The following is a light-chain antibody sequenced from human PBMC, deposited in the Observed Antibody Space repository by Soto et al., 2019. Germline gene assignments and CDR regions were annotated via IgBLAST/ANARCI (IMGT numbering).Light chain of an antibody. CDR1: QSLSSSY. J-gene: IGKJ1*01. Sequence: EIVLTQSPGTLSLSPGERATLSCRASQSLSSSYLAWYQQKSGQAPRLLISGASTRATGIPDRFSGSGSVTDFTLPISRLEPEDFAVYYCQQYDTSPQTFGQGTKVEI. CDR3: QQYDTSPQT. CDR2: GAS. V-gene: IGKV3-20*01.